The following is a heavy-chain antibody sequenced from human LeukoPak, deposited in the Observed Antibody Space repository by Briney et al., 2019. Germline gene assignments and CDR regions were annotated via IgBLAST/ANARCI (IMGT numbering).Heavy chain of an antibody. CDR3: ARDHPTTQFDC. CDR2: VSYFGGT. D-gene: IGHD1-1*01. CDR1: GGSISSGGYY. J-gene: IGHJ4*02. V-gene: IGHV4-61*08. Sequence: SETLSLTCTVSGGSISSGGYYWSWIRQPPGKGLEWIGYVSYFGGTNYNPSPKSRVTISEDTSKNQFSLRLSSVTAADTAFYYCARDHPTTQFDCWGQGTLVTVSS.